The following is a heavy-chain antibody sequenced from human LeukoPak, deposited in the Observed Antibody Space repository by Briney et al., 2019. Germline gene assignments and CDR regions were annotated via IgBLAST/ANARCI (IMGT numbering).Heavy chain of an antibody. CDR2: IIPIFGTA. V-gene: IGHV1-69*01. J-gene: IGHJ4*02. D-gene: IGHD2-2*01. CDR1: GGTFSSYA. Sequence: ASVKVSCTASGGTFSSYAISWVRQAPGQGLEWMGGIIPIFGTANYAQKFQGRVTITADESTSTAYMELSSLRSEDTAVYYCARGFLGYCSSTSCSAFDYWGQGTLVTVSS. CDR3: ARGFLGYCSSTSCSAFDY.